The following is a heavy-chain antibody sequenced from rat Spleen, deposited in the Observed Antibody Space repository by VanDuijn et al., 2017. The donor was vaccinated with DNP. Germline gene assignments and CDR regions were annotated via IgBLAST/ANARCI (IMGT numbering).Heavy chain of an antibody. CDR3: ARWYNSGYYFDY. V-gene: IGHV5-31*01. CDR2: IPSTGGNT. J-gene: IGHJ2*01. CDR1: KFTFTNYW. D-gene: IGHD4-3*01. Sequence: EVQLVESGGDLVQPGRSLKLSCLASKFTFTNYWMTWIRPVPGKGLEWVASIPSTGGNTYYPDSVKGRFTISRDNAKSSLYLQMNSLRSEDMATYYCARWYNSGYYFDYWGQGVMVTVSS.